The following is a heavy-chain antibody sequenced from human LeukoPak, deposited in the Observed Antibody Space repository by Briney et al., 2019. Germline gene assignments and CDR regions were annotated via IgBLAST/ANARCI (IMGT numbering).Heavy chain of an antibody. V-gene: IGHV4-59*01. CDR2: MSYSGSS. CDR3: ARDGYSDSSGYDYPPSV. D-gene: IGHD3-22*01. CDR1: GGSISTYY. J-gene: IGHJ4*02. Sequence: PSETPSLTCTVSGGSISTYYWSWIRQPPGKGLEWIGYMSYSGSSSYNPSLRSRVTISVDASKKQFSLKLSSVTAADTAVYYCARDGYSDSSGYDYPPSVWGQGTLVTVSS.